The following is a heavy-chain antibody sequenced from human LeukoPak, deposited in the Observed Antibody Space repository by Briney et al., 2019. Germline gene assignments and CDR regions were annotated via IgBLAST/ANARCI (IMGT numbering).Heavy chain of an antibody. V-gene: IGHV3-13*01. CDR2: IGTAGDT. J-gene: IGHJ6*02. CDR3: VKDLGSAITSALALDV. CDR1: GFTFSSYD. Sequence: PGGSLRLSCAASGFTFSSYDMHWVRQATGKGLEWVSAIGTAGDTYYPGSVKGRFTISRENRKNLLHLQMNSLRPDDSAVYYCVKDLGSAITSALALDVWGQGTTVTVSS. D-gene: IGHD2-15*01.